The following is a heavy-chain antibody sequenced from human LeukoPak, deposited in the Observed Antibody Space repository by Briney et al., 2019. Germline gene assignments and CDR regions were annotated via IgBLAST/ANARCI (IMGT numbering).Heavy chain of an antibody. J-gene: IGHJ4*02. V-gene: IGHV4-38-2*01. CDR2: IYHSGST. CDR3: ARLAVPGEYFDY. CDR1: GYSISSGYY. D-gene: IGHD6-19*01. Sequence: SETLSLTCAVSGYSISSGYYWGWIRQPPGKGLEWIGSIYHSGSTYYNPSLKSRVTISVDTSKNQLSLKLSSVTAADTAVFYCARLAVPGEYFDYWGQGTLVTVSS.